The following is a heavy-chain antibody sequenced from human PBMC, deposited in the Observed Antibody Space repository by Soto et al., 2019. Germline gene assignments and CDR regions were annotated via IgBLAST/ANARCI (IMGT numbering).Heavy chain of an antibody. D-gene: IGHD7-27*01. CDR1: GFTFSNYD. CDR2: IGAIAGT. J-gene: IGHJ4*02. Sequence: EVQLVESGGGLVQPGGSLRLSCAASGFTFSNYDMHWVRQATGKGLEWVSAIGAIAGTYYAGSVKGRFTISRENARNSLYLQMNSLRAGDTALYYCARRGLGLAFDFWGQGTLVTVSS. V-gene: IGHV3-13*01. CDR3: ARRGLGLAFDF.